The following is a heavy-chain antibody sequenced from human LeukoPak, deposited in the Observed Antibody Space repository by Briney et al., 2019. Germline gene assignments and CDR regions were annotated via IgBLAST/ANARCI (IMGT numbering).Heavy chain of an antibody. J-gene: IGHJ4*02. CDR1: GFTVSSNY. Sequence: GGSLRLSCAASGFTVSSNYMSWVRQAPGKGLEWVSVIYSGGSTYYADSVKGRFTISRGNSKNTLYLQMNSLRAEDTAVYYCAREGPDSSGYYFDYWGQGTLVTVSS. CDR2: IYSGGST. V-gene: IGHV3-53*01. CDR3: AREGPDSSGYYFDY. D-gene: IGHD3-22*01.